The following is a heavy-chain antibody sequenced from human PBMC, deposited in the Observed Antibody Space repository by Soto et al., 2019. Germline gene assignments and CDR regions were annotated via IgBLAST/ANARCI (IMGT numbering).Heavy chain of an antibody. V-gene: IGHV4-34*01. D-gene: IGHD4-17*01. J-gene: IGHJ6*03. CDR3: GRAFYGDYSDYYYRDV. CDR1: GGSFSGYY. Sequence: KSSETLSLTCAVYGGSFSGYYWSWIRQPPGKGLEWIGEINHSGSTNYNPSLKSRVTISVDTSKNQFSLKLSSVTAADTAVYYCGRAFYGDYSDYYYRDVWGKGTRFTVSS. CDR2: INHSGST.